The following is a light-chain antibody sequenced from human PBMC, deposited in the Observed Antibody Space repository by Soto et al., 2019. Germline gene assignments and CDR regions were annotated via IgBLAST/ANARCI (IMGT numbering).Light chain of an antibody. V-gene: IGKV3-20*01. CDR2: GAS. J-gene: IGKJ4*01. Sequence: EIVLTQSPGTLSLSPGERATLACGASQSVTGSYLAWYQQKHGQVPRLLTYGASSRATGIPARFSGSGSGTDFTFTFSRLEPEDFAVYYCQQYATPPKLSFGGGTKVDIK. CDR3: QQYATPPKLS. CDR1: QSVTGSY.